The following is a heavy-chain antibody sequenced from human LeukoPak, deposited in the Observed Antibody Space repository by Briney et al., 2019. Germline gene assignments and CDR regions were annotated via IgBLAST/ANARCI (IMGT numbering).Heavy chain of an antibody. Sequence: PGGSLRLSCAASGFSFNTYWMGWVRQAPGKGLEWVANINEHGTKTFYVDSVKGRFTISRDNAKSSLFLQMNSLRAEDTAIYLCVSVAGYLNYWGQGSLVAVSS. D-gene: IGHD6-19*01. V-gene: IGHV3-7*01. J-gene: IGHJ4*02. CDR2: INEHGTKT. CDR3: VSVAGYLNY. CDR1: GFSFNTYW.